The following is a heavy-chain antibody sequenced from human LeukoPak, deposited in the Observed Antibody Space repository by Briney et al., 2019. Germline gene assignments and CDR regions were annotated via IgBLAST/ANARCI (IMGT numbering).Heavy chain of an antibody. CDR2: ISAYNGNT. Sequence: ASVKVSFKASGYTFTSFGISWVRQAPGQGLEWMGWISAYNGNTNYAQKLQGRVTMTTDTSTSTAYMELRSLRSDDTAVYYCASEIGITIFGVVRDYWGQGTLVAVSS. D-gene: IGHD3-3*01. V-gene: IGHV1-18*01. CDR3: ASEIGITIFGVVRDY. CDR1: GYTFTSFG. J-gene: IGHJ4*02.